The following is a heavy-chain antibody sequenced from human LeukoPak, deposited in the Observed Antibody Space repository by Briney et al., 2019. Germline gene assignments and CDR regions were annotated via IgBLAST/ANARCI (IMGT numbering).Heavy chain of an antibody. CDR1: GFSFSSYD. CDR2: IGTAGDT. CDR3: ARENYSDGSAFDV. D-gene: IGHD3-22*01. J-gene: IGHJ3*01. Sequence: GGSLRLSCAASGFSFSSYDIHWVRQATGKGLEWVSGIGTAGDTYYPGSVKGRFTISRENAKNSLFLQMNSLRAGDTAVYYCARENYSDGSAFDVWGQGTMVTVSS. V-gene: IGHV3-13*01.